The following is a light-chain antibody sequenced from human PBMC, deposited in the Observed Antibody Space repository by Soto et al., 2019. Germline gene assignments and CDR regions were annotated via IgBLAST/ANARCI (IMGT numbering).Light chain of an antibody. Sequence: EIVMTESPASLSVSPGERGTLSFRASQSVRSELAWYQQKPGQAPRLLVYGASSRATGITERFSGSVSETDFPLAISRLEPEDFAAYYCQHYGNSPLTFGQGTRLEI. CDR3: QHYGNSPLT. J-gene: IGKJ5*01. CDR2: GAS. CDR1: QSVRSE. V-gene: IGKV3-20*01.